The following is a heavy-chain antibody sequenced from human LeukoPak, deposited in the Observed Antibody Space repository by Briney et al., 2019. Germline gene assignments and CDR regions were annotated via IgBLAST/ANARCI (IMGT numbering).Heavy chain of an antibody. V-gene: IGHV4-59*03. Sequence: SETLPLTCTVSGVSISSYFWSWIRQPPGKGLEWIGYIFYTGSTNYNPSLKSRVTMSVDTSKNQFSLKLSSVTAADTAVYYCATTAGVYFDYWGQGTLVAVSS. D-gene: IGHD2-8*01. CDR2: IFYTGST. J-gene: IGHJ4*02. CDR3: ATTAGVYFDY. CDR1: GVSISSYF.